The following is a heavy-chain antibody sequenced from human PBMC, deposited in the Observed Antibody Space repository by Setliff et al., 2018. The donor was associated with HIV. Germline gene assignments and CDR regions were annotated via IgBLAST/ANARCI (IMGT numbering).Heavy chain of an antibody. CDR2: IYQSGTT. CDR1: GFSISSGFF. Sequence: SETLSLTCAVSGFSISSGFFWGWVRQPPGKGLEWIGSIYQSGTTYYNPALKSRFTISVDTSKNQFSLRLTSVTAADTAVYFCARVETTVTSRLDYWGQGTLVTVSS. D-gene: IGHD4-17*01. V-gene: IGHV4-38-2*01. J-gene: IGHJ4*02. CDR3: ARVETTVTSRLDY.